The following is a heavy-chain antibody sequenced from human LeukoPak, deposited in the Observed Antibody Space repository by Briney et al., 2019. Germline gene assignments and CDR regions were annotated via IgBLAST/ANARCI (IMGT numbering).Heavy chain of an antibody. J-gene: IGHJ4*02. CDR2: IYLGDGDT. V-gene: IGHV5-51*03. D-gene: IGHD2-2*01. CDR1: GYGFTSYA. CDR3: ARVDLNCSSTSSYSFDY. Sequence: GEALQISCKGFGYGFTSYAISCVRQMPGRGLEWRGGIYLGDGDTRYSPSFQGQVTISGDKSISTVYLQWSSLKASDTAMYYCARVDLNCSSTSSYSFDYWGQGTLVTVSS.